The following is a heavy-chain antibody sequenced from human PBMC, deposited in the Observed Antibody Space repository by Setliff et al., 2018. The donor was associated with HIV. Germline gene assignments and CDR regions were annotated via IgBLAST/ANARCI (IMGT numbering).Heavy chain of an antibody. Sequence: ASVKVSCKASDYTFTSYGISWVRQAPGQGLEWMGWISAYNGHTRYAQKLQGRVTMTTDTSTSTAYMELRSLRSDDTAVYYCARDDYSSSNPNYFDYWGRGTLVTVSS. V-gene: IGHV1-18*01. D-gene: IGHD4-4*01. CDR2: ISAYNGHT. CDR1: DYTFTSYG. CDR3: ARDDYSSSNPNYFDY. J-gene: IGHJ4*02.